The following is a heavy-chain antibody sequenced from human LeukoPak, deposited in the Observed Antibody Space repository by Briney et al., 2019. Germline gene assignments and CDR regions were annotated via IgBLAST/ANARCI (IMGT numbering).Heavy chain of an antibody. V-gene: IGHV3-23*01. CDR1: GFTFSIYA. Sequence: PGGSLRLSCAASGFTFSIYAMSWVRQAPGKGLEWVSAISGSGGSTYYADSVKGRFTISRDNSKNTLYLQMNSLRAEDTAVYYSAKGPPRSDCSGGSCYVDYWGQGTLVTVSS. CDR2: ISGSGGST. CDR3: AKGPPRSDCSGGSCYVDY. D-gene: IGHD2-15*01. J-gene: IGHJ4*02.